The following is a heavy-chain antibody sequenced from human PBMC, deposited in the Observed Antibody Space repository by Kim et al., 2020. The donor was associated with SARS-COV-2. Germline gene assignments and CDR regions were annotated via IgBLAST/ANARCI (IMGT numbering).Heavy chain of an antibody. J-gene: IGHJ4*02. CDR3: ARRAAAESFDY. Sequence: KYYADSVKGRFTISRDNSKNTVYQQMNSRRAEDTAVYYCARRAAAESFDYWGQGTLVTVSS. D-gene: IGHD6-13*01. CDR2: K. V-gene: IGHV3-33*01.